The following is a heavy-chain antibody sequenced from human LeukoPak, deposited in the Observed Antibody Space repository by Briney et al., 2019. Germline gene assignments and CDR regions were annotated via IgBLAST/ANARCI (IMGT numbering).Heavy chain of an antibody. CDR3: ARDWFGGYYYYGMDV. CDR1: GGSFSGYY. J-gene: IGHJ6*02. Sequence: SGTLSLTCAVYGGSFSGYYWSWIRQPPGKGLEWIGEINHSGSTNYNPSLKSRVTISVDTSKNQFSLKLSSVTAADTAVYYCARDWFGGYYYYGMDVWGQGTTVTVSS. V-gene: IGHV4-34*01. D-gene: IGHD2-15*01. CDR2: INHSGST.